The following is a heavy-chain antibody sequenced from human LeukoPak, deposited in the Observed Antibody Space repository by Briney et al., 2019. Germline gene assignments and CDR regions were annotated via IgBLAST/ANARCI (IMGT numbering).Heavy chain of an antibody. CDR3: ARRLFTNYFDY. D-gene: IGHD2-2*01. J-gene: IGHJ4*02. CDR1: GGSIINSNYY. CDR2: ILYSGNT. Sequence: SETLSLTCTVSGGSIINSNYYWGWIRQPPGKGLEWIGNILYSGNTYYNVSLKSRVSISVDTSKNQFSLKVSSVTATDTAVYFCARRLFTNYFDYWGQGILVTVSS. V-gene: IGHV4-39*01.